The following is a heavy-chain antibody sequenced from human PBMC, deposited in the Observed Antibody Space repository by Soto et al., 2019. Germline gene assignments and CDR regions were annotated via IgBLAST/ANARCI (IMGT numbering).Heavy chain of an antibody. CDR2: IYYSGST. J-gene: IGHJ4*02. Sequence: PSETLSLTCTVSGGSISSSSYYWGWIRQPPGKGLEWIGSIYYSGSTYYNPSLKSRVTISVDTSKNQFSLKLSSVTAADTAVYYCARLGSSNYYDSSGYYPFDYWGQGTLVTVSS. V-gene: IGHV4-39*01. D-gene: IGHD3-22*01. CDR3: ARLGSSNYYDSSGYYPFDY. CDR1: GGSISSSSYY.